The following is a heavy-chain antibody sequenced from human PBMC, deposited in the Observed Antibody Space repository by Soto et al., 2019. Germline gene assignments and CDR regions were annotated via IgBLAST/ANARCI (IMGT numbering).Heavy chain of an antibody. Sequence: PGGSLRLSCAASGFTFSSYSMNWVRQAPGKGLEWVSSISSSSSYIYYADSVKGRFTISRDNAKNSLYLQMNSLRAEDTAVYYCARDQSSSILDYYYGMDVWGQGTTVTVSS. CDR1: GFTFSSYS. D-gene: IGHD6-6*01. CDR3: ARDQSSSILDYYYGMDV. CDR2: ISSSSSYI. J-gene: IGHJ6*02. V-gene: IGHV3-21*01.